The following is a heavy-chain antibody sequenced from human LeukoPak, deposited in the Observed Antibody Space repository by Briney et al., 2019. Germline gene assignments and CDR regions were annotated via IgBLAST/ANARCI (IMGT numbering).Heavy chain of an antibody. Sequence: PSQTLSLTCTVSGGSISSNDYYWSWIRQPPGKGLEGIGYIYYSGSTYYNPSLKSRLTISADTSKNQFSLKLRSVTAADTAVYYCARETHDPTLVRGVVDYWGRGTLVTVSS. CDR3: ARETHDPTLVRGVVDY. CDR2: IYYSGST. D-gene: IGHD3-10*01. J-gene: IGHJ4*02. CDR1: GGSISSNDYY. V-gene: IGHV4-30-4*01.